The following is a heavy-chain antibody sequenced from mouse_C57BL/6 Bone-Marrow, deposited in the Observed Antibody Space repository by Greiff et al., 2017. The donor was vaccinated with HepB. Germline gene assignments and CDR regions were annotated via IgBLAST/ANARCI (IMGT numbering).Heavy chain of an antibody. Sequence: QVQLQQSGPGLVQPSQSLSITCTVSGFSLTSYGVHWVRQSPGKGLEWLGVIWSGGSTDYNAAFISRLSISKDNSKSQVFFKMNSLQADDTAIYYCARPRLLPYAMDYWGQGTSVTVSS. D-gene: IGHD2-1*01. J-gene: IGHJ4*01. CDR2: IWSGGST. CDR3: ARPRLLPYAMDY. CDR1: GFSLTSYG. V-gene: IGHV2-2*01.